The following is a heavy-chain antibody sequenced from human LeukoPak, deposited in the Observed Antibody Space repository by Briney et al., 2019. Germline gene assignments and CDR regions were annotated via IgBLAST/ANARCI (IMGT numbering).Heavy chain of an antibody. D-gene: IGHD6-13*01. J-gene: IGHJ4*02. CDR1: GFTLSNHW. CDR3: AREMTAAPALDY. V-gene: IGHV3-7*01. CDR2: IKQDGIEK. Sequence: PGGSLRLSCAASGFTLSNHWMIWVRQAPGKGLECVANIKQDGIEKYYLDSVKGRFTISRDNAKNSVYLQMNSLRAEDTAVYYCAREMTAAPALDYWGQGTLVTVSS.